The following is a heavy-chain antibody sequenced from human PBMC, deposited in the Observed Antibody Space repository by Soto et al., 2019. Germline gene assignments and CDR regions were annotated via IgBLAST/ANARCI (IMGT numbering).Heavy chain of an antibody. CDR1: GYTFTSYA. Sequence: QVQLVQSGAEVKKPGASVKVSCKASGYTFTSYAMHWVRQAPGQRLEWMGWINAGNGNTKYSQKFQGRVTITRDTSASTAYREPSSRRSEDTAGNYCAGDPGGHDGPGDYWGQGTLVTVSS. J-gene: IGHJ4*02. CDR2: INAGNGNT. V-gene: IGHV1-3*01. D-gene: IGHD2-15*01. CDR3: AGDPGGHDGPGDY.